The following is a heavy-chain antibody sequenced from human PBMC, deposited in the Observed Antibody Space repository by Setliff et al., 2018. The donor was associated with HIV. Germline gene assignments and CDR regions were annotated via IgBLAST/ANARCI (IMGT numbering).Heavy chain of an antibody. V-gene: IGHV4-38-2*01. CDR1: GYSISSGYY. CDR2: IHHSGNT. CDR3: ARHDITLVRGLV. D-gene: IGHD3-10*01. J-gene: IGHJ6*02. Sequence: PSETLSLTCPASGYSISSGYYWGWIRQPPGRGLEWIGAIHHSGNTYYNPSLKSRVTISVDTSKNLFSLKVNSVTAADTAVYYCARHDITLVRGLVWGQGTTVTVSS.